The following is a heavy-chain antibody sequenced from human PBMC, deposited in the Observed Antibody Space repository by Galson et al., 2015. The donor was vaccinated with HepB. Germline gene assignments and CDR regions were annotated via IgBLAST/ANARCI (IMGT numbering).Heavy chain of an antibody. V-gene: IGHV4-31*03. CDR1: GGPISSGGYY. CDR3: ARASSTTVTPYYYYYYGMDV. J-gene: IGHJ6*02. CDR2: IYYSGST. Sequence: TLSLTCTVSGGPISSGGYYWSWIRQHPGKGLEWIGYIYYSGSTYYNPSLKSRVTISVDTSKNQFSLKLSSVTAADTAVYYCARASSTTVTPYYYYYYGMDVWGQGTTVTVSS. D-gene: IGHD4-17*01.